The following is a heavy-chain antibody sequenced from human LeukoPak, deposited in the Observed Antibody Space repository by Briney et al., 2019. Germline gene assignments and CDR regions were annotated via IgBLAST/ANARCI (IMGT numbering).Heavy chain of an antibody. V-gene: IGHV4-34*01. CDR3: ARDPGRGYEDYYYGMDV. CDR2: INHSGST. Sequence: SETLSLTCAVYGGSFSGYYWSWIRQPPGKGLEWIGEINHSGSTNYNPSLKSRVTISVDTSKNQFSLKLSSVTAADTAVYYCARDPGRGYEDYYYGMDVWGQGTTVTVSS. D-gene: IGHD5-18*01. CDR1: GGSFSGYY. J-gene: IGHJ6*02.